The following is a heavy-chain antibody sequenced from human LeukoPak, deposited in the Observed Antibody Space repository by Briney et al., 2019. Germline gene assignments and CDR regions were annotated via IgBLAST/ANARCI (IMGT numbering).Heavy chain of an antibody. CDR1: AFTLSNYA. V-gene: IGHV3-23*01. CDR2: ISGIVSST. J-gene: IGHJ4*02. D-gene: IGHD2-15*01. Sequence: GGSLRLSCAASAFTLSNYAMTWVRQAPGKGLEWVSSISGIVSSTYYADSVKGRFTISRDNSKNTLYLQMNSLRAEDTAVYYCAKDGVVKTSRPYYFDFWGQGTLVTVSS. CDR3: AKDGVVKTSRPYYFDF.